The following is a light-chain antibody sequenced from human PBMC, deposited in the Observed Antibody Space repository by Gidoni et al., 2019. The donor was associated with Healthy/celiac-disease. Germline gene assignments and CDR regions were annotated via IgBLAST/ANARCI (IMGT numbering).Light chain of an antibody. CDR2: DSS. CDR3: QQRSNWPT. Sequence: EIVLTQPPPNLPLYPGERATLSCRASQSVSSYLSWYQQKAGQAPRLLIYDSSNRATGIPAMFSGSGSGTDFTLTISSLEPEDFAVYYCQQRSNWPTFGGGTKVEIK. V-gene: IGKV3-11*01. CDR1: QSVSSY. J-gene: IGKJ4*01.